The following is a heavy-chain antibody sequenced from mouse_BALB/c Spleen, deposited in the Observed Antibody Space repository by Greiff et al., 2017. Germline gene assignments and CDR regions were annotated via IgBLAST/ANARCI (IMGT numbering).Heavy chain of an antibody. CDR1: GYSITSDYA. J-gene: IGHJ1*01. CDR3: ASPLYGSSYDWYFDV. Sequence: EVQLQESGPGLVKPSQSLSLTCTVTGYSITSDYAWNWIRQFPGNKLEWMGYISYSGSTSYNPSLKSRISITRDTSKNQFFLQLNSVTTEDTATYYCASPLYGSSYDWYFDVWGAGTTVTVSS. D-gene: IGHD1-1*01. CDR2: ISYSGST. V-gene: IGHV3-2*02.